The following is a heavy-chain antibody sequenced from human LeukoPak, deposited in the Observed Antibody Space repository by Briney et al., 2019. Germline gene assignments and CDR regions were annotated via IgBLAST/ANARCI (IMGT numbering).Heavy chain of an antibody. V-gene: IGHV3-66*01. J-gene: IGHJ4*02. Sequence: GGSLRLSCAASGFTVSSNHMSWVRQAPGKGLEWVSIIYIGGTIYYADSVKGRFTISRDNSMNTVYLEMNSLRAEDTAVYYCARDGEDHYYDYWGQGTLVTVSS. D-gene: IGHD7-27*01. CDR3: ARDGEDHYYDY. CDR2: IYIGGTI. CDR1: GFTVSSNH.